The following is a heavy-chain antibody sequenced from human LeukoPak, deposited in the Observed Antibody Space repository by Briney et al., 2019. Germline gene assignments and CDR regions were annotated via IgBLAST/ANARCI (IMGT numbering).Heavy chain of an antibody. V-gene: IGHV3-23*01. J-gene: IGHJ4*02. Sequence: GGSLRLSCAASGFTFTNNALSWFRQAPGKGLEWVSAISGSGGSTYYADSVKGRFTISRDNSKNTLYLQMNSLRAEDTAVYYCAKDRDYDSSGYYSTFDYWGQGTLVTVSS. CDR3: AKDRDYDSSGYYSTFDY. D-gene: IGHD3-22*01. CDR2: ISGSGGST. CDR1: GFTFTNNA.